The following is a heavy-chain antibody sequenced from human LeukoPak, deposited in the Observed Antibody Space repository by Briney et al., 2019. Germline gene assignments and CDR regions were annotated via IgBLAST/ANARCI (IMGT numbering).Heavy chain of an antibody. CDR3: ARGPDYSNLVDY. J-gene: IGHJ4*02. CDR1: GGPISSYH. Sequence: SDTLSLTCTVSGGPISSYHWSWLRQPAGKGLEWIGRIYTSGSTNYNPSLKSRVTISVDKSKNQFSLKLSSVTPADTAVYYCARGPDYSNLVDYWGQGALVTVSS. CDR2: IYTSGST. V-gene: IGHV4-4*07. D-gene: IGHD4-11*01.